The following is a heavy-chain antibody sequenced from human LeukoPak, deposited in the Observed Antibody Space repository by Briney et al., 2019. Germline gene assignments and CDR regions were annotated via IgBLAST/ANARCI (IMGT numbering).Heavy chain of an antibody. J-gene: IGHJ5*02. D-gene: IGHD3-16*01. Sequence: GESLKLSCAASGFTFSLYAMSWVRQAPGKGLEWVSTISDSGDSTYYADSVKGRFTVSRDNSENTLYLQMNSLRAEDTAVYYCAKRGEFNWFDPWGQGALVTVSS. CDR1: GFTFSLYA. V-gene: IGHV3-23*01. CDR2: ISDSGDST. CDR3: AKRGEFNWFDP.